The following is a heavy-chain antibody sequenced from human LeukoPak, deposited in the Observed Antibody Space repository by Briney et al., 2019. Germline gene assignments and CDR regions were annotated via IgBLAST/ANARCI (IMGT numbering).Heavy chain of an antibody. CDR3: ARAGYDFWSGYINTYYFDY. Sequence: GGSLRLSCAASGFTFSSYAMHWVRQAPGKGLEWVAVISYDGSNKYYADSVKGRFTISRDNSKNTLYLQMNSLRAEDTAVYYCARAGYDFWSGYINTYYFDYWGQGTLVTVSS. CDR2: ISYDGSNK. CDR1: GFTFSSYA. J-gene: IGHJ4*02. V-gene: IGHV3-30-3*01. D-gene: IGHD3-3*01.